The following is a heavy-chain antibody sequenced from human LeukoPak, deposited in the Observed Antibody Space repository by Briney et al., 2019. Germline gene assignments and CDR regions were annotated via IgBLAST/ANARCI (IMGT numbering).Heavy chain of an antibody. CDR1: GFAFQYYW. CDR2: MKEDGTEE. Sequence: GGSLRLSYAASGFAFQYYWMAWVRQAPGKGLEWVAHMKEDGTEEYYLVSVRGRFTISKNDAKSSLFLQMNSLTAEDTALYYCVRGGWELDFWGQGTLVTVSS. V-gene: IGHV3-7*01. CDR3: VRGGWELDF. D-gene: IGHD1-26*01. J-gene: IGHJ4*02.